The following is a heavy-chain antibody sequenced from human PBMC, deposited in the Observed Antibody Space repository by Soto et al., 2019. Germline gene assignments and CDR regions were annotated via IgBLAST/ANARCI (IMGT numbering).Heavy chain of an antibody. CDR3: ERNEERRSDMFYYYMDV. CDR1: GGSISSSSYY. Sequence: PSETLSLTCTVSGGSISSSSYYWGWIRQPPGKGLEWIGSIYYSGSTYYNPSLKSRVTISVDTSKNQFSLKLSSVTAADTAVYYCERNEERRSDMFYYYMDVWGKGNTVNVS. CDR2: IYYSGST. D-gene: IGHD2-15*01. J-gene: IGHJ6*03. V-gene: IGHV4-39*01.